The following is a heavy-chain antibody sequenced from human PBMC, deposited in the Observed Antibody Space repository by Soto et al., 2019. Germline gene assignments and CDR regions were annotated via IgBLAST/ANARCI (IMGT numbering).Heavy chain of an antibody. CDR3: AREVVTETTLGFFDS. J-gene: IGHJ4*02. CDR2: ITPFFDTP. Sequence: QVHLLQSGAEVKKPGSSVKVSCKASGGTFSDDAVGWLRQAPGQGLEWMGGITPFFDTPNYAQRFRGRVTITADTSTSTVYMELRSLRSEATAIYYCAREVVTETTLGFFDSWGQGTLVTVSS. D-gene: IGHD2-21*02. CDR1: GGTFSDDA. V-gene: IGHV1-69*06.